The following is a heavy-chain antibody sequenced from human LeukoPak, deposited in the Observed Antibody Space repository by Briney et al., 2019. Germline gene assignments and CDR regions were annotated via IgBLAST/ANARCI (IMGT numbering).Heavy chain of an antibody. V-gene: IGHV3-21*01. CDR2: ISSSSSYI. CDR1: GFTFSSYS. J-gene: IGHJ4*02. D-gene: IGHD1-7*01. CDR3: ARERYNWNYLLDY. Sequence: GGSLRLSCAASGFTFSSYSMNWVRQAPGKGLEWVSSISSSSSYIYYADSVKGRFTISRDNAKNSLYLQMNSLRAEDTAVYYCARERYNWNYLLDYWGQGTLVTVSS.